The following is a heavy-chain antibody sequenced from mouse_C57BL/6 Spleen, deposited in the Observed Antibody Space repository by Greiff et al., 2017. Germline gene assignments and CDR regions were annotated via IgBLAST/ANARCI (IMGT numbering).Heavy chain of an antibody. CDR3: ATPREVYDY. J-gene: IGHJ2*01. V-gene: IGHV1-64*01. CDR1: GYTFTSYW. Sequence: VKLQQPGAELVKPGASVKLSCKASGYTFTSYWMHWVKPRPGQGLEWIGRIHPQSGNTNYNEKFQSKATLTAEKSSNTAYMQLSSLTSEDSAVYYCATPREVYDYWGQGTTLTGSS. CDR2: IHPQSGNT.